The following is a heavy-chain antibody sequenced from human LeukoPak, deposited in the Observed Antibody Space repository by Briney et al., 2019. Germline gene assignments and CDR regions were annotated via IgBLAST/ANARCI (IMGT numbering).Heavy chain of an antibody. CDR1: GFTFSRAW. CDR3: ARKRDYYHGPAPFDP. J-gene: IGHJ5*02. CDR2: IKEDGSED. D-gene: IGHD3-10*01. V-gene: IGHV3-7*01. Sequence: PGGSLRLSCAASGFTFSRAWMSWVRQAPGKGLEWVANIKEDGSEDYYADSVKGRFAISKDNAKNSLYLQMNNLRAEDTAMYYCARKRDYYHGPAPFDPWGQGTLVTVSS.